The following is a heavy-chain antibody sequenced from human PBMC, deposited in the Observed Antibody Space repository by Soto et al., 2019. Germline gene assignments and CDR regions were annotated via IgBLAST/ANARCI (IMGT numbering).Heavy chain of an antibody. J-gene: IGHJ4*02. Sequence: QLQLQESGPGLVKPSETLSLTCTVSGASISSFDYYWAWIRQPPGKGLEWIGTISNSGSTDYSPPLKSRVTLSVHTSRTQFSLRLSSVAAADTAVYYCARQPRMVYADYCGYWSQGTLVTVSS. D-gene: IGHD2-8*01. V-gene: IGHV4-39*01. CDR3: ARQPRMVYADYCGY. CDR2: ISNSGST. CDR1: GASISSFDYY.